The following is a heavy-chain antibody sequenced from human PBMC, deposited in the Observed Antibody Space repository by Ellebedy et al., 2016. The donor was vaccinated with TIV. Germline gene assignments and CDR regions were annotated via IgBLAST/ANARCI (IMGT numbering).Heavy chain of an antibody. Sequence: GESLKISCAASGFTFNSYAMHWVRQPPGKGLEWVAVISYDGTSKYYADSVNGRFTISRDNSMTTLYLEMNSLRAEDTAVYYCARDLDKSSGWYGGAAYWGQGTLVTVSS. V-gene: IGHV3-30-3*01. CDR3: ARDLDKSSGWYGGAAY. D-gene: IGHD6-19*01. CDR1: GFTFNSYA. CDR2: ISYDGTSK. J-gene: IGHJ4*02.